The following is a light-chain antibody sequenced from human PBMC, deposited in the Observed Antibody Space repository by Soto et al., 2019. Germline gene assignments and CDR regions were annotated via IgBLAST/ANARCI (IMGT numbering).Light chain of an antibody. V-gene: IGLV2-14*03. CDR3: RSYTSRTTLKV. CDR1: SSDVGGYNY. Sequence: QSALTQPASVSGSPGQSITISCTGTSSDVGGYNYVSWYQQHPGKAPKLMIYDVSNRPSGVSNRFSGSKSGNTASLTISGLQAADEADYYCRSYTSRTTLKVFGGGTKLTVL. J-gene: IGLJ2*01. CDR2: DVS.